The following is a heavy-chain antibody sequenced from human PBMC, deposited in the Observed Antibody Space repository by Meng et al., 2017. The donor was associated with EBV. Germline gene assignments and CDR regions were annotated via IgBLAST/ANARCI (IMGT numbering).Heavy chain of an antibody. J-gene: IGHJ4*02. V-gene: IGHV1-18*01. CDR3: ARDGRLYDTPSPFDY. D-gene: IGHD3-22*01. CDR2: ISAYNGNT. CDR1: GYTVTSYG. Sequence: QVHVVLSGAEVKQPGASVKVSCKASGYTVTSYGISWVRQAPGQGLEWMGWISAYNGNTNYAQKLQGRVTMTTDTSTSTAYMELRSLRSDDTAVYYCARDGRLYDTPSPFDYWGQGTLVTVSS.